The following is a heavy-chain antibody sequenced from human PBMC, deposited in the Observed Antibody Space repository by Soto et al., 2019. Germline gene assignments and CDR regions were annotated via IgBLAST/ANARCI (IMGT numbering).Heavy chain of an antibody. V-gene: IGHV4-30-2*01. CDR1: GGSISSTYS. CDR2: MYHSGTT. J-gene: IGHJ3*02. Sequence: SETLSLTCGVSGGSISSTYSWNWVRQPPGGGLEWIGYMYHSGTTYYNLSLKSRVTISLARSKNHFSLELNSVTAADTAVYFCAGGRYYGSGKLDALDIWGQGTMVTVSS. D-gene: IGHD3-10*01. CDR3: AGGRYYGSGKLDALDI.